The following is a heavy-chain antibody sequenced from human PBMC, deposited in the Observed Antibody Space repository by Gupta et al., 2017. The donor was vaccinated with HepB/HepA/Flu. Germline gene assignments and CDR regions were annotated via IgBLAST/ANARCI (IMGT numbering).Heavy chain of an antibody. CDR2: IGTDLRT. D-gene: IGHD3-3*01. Sequence: EVQLLESGGGLVQPGGSLSPSWAVSGFTFGGNDISWVRQAPGKGLEWVSGIGTDLRTHYACSVRGRFTISRDNSKNTVYLQMDSLRAEDTAVYYCAKDLYFWSAMDVWGKGTTVTVSS. CDR3: AKDLYFWSAMDV. CDR1: GFTFGGND. V-gene: IGHV3-23*01. J-gene: IGHJ6*03.